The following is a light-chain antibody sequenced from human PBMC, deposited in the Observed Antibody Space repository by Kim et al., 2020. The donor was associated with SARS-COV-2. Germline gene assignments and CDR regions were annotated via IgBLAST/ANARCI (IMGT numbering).Light chain of an antibody. Sequence: SPGERATLHRSASQSVSSNLAWYQQKPGQAPRLLIYGASTRATGIPARFSGSGSGTEFTLTISSLQSEDFAVYYRQQYNNWPQYSFGQGTKLEI. J-gene: IGKJ2*03. CDR1: QSVSSN. CDR3: QQYNNWPQYS. CDR2: GAS. V-gene: IGKV3-15*01.